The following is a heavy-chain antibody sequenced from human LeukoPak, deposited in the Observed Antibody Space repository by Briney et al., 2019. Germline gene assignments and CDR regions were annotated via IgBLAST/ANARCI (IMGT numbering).Heavy chain of an antibody. D-gene: IGHD3-22*01. CDR3: AREFWDESSGFYYGLFDY. J-gene: IGHJ4*02. CDR2: TYYRTKWFN. CDR1: GDSLSSNSVA. Sequence: SQTLSLTCAISGDSLSSNSVAWNWIRQSPSGSLEWLGRTYYRTKWFNDYAVSVKSRLTIDPDTSNHQISLHLNSVTPEDTAVYYCAREFWDESSGFYYGLFDYWGQGTRVTVSS. V-gene: IGHV6-1*01.